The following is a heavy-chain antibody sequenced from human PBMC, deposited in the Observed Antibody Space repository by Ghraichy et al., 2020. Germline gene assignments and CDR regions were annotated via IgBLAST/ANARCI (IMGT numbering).Heavy chain of an antibody. D-gene: IGHD6-6*01. CDR3: ARSIAARREDYYYGMDV. Sequence: ASVKVSCKASGYTFTSYYMHWVRQAPGQGLEWMGIINPSGGSTSYAQKFQGRVTMTRDTSTSTVYMELSSLRSEDTAVYYCARSIAARREDYYYGMDVWGQGTTVTVSS. V-gene: IGHV1-46*01. CDR1: GYTFTSYY. CDR2: INPSGGST. J-gene: IGHJ6*02.